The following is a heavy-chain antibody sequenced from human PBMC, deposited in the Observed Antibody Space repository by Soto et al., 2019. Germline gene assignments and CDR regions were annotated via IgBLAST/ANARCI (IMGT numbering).Heavy chain of an antibody. V-gene: IGHV3-33*01. CDR3: ARDGIGGTAFRGFCDY. Sequence: QEHLVESGGGVVQPGRSLRLSCAASGSIFSGYGMHWVRQAPGKGLEWVAVIWYDGSNKYYADSVKGRFTISRDNSKNMLYLQMDSLRADDTAVYYYARDGIGGTAFRGFCDYWGQGTMVTVSS. CDR2: IWYDGSNK. CDR1: GSIFSGYG. J-gene: IGHJ4*02. D-gene: IGHD1-7*01.